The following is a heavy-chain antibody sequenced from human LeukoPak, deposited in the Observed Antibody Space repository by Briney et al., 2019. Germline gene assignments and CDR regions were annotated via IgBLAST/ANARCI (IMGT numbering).Heavy chain of an antibody. V-gene: IGHV4-34*01. D-gene: IGHD6-19*01. CDR2: INHSGST. CDR3: AKDFPRQQWLVPFDY. CDR1: GGSFSGYY. J-gene: IGHJ4*02. Sequence: SETLSLTCAVYGGSFSGYYWSWIRQPPGKGLEWIGEINHSGSTNYNPSLKSRVTISVDTSKNQFSLKLSSVTAADTAVYYCAKDFPRQQWLVPFDYWGQGTLVTVSS.